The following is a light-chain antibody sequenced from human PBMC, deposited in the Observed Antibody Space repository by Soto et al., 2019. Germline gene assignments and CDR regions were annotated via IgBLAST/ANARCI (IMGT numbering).Light chain of an antibody. CDR1: ETVFGD. CDR2: GAS. J-gene: IGKJ1*01. V-gene: IGKV3-15*01. CDR3: QHYNSYSEA. Sequence: EIVVRPSPATLSRCPRERATLGCRARETVFGDLAWYQQKPGQAPRLLICGASTRAAGIPSRFSGSGSGTEFTLTISSLQPDDFATYYCQHYNSYSEAFGQGTKVDI.